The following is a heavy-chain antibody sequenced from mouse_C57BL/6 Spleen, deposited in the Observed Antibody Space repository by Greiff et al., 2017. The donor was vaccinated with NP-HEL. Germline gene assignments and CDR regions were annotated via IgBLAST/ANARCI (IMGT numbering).Heavy chain of an antibody. J-gene: IGHJ2*01. CDR1: GYTFTSYW. CDR2: INPSSGYT. V-gene: IGHV1-7*01. CDR3: ARGGAVTGPDYFDY. Sequence: QVQLKQSGAELAKPGASVKLSCKASGYTFTSYWMNWVKQRPGQGLDWIGYINPSSGYTKYNQKFKDKATLTADKSSSTAYMQLSSLTSEDSAVYYGARGGAVTGPDYFDYWGQGTTLTVSS. D-gene: IGHD2-2*01.